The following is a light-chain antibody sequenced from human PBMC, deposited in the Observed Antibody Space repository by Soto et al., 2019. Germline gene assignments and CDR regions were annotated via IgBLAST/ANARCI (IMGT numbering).Light chain of an antibody. CDR2: DNG. J-gene: IGLJ3*02. CDR1: SSNIGNNY. CDR3: GTWDNSLSAVV. V-gene: IGLV1-51*01. Sequence: QAVVTQPPSVSAAPGQKVSISCSGSSSNIGNNYVSWYQQFPGTAPKLLIYDNGKRPSGIPDRFSGSKSGTSGTLGITGLQTRDEADYYCGTWDNSLSAVVFGGGTKLTVL.